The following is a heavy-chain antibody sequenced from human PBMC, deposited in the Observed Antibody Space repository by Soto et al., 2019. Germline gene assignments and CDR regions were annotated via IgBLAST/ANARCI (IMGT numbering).Heavy chain of an antibody. Sequence: SETLSLTCVVSSYVIESGPYWGGVRQPQGKGLEWVGSIYDSGTTYYNPSLRSRVTISADTSKNQFSLSLTSVTAADTAVYYCARSPQYYTPGSSPFDYWGQGTMVTVSS. CDR1: SYVIESGPY. J-gene: IGHJ4*02. CDR2: IYDSGTT. D-gene: IGHD3-3*01. CDR3: ARSPQYYTPGSSPFDY. V-gene: IGHV4-38-2*01.